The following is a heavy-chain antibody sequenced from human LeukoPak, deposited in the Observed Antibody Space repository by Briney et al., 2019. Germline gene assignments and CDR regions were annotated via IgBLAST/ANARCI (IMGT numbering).Heavy chain of an antibody. D-gene: IGHD2-21*02. V-gene: IGHV7-4-1*02. CDR3: ARDRGLAAYCGGDCFEAEY. Sequence: GASVKVSCKASGYTFSSHAINWVRQAPGQGLEWMGWINTNTGNPTYAQGFTGRFVFSLDTPVSTAYLQISSLKDDDSAIYYCARDRGLAAYCGGDCFEAEYWGQGTLVTVSS. J-gene: IGHJ4*02. CDR2: INTNTGNP. CDR1: GYTFSSHA.